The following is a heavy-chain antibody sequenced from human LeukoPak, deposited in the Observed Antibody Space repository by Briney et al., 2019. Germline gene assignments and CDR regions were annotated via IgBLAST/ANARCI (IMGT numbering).Heavy chain of an antibody. V-gene: IGHV4-38-2*02. CDR3: ARERKTYYYDSSGSIDY. D-gene: IGHD3-22*01. CDR2: INHSGST. CDR1: GYSISSGYF. Sequence: SETLSLTCTVSGYSISSGYFWGWIRQPPGKGLEWIGEINHSGSTNYNPSLKSRVTISVDTSKNQFSLKLSSVTAADTAVYYCARERKTYYYDSSGSIDYWGQGTLVTVTS. J-gene: IGHJ4*02.